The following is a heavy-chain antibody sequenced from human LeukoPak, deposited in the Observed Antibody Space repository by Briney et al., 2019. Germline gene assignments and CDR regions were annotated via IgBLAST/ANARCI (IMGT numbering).Heavy chain of an antibody. J-gene: IGHJ3*02. CDR2: IYYSGRT. CDR3: ARSRFDAFDI. CDR1: GYSISSSNW. V-gene: IGHV4-28*06. D-gene: IGHD3-10*01. Sequence: SATLSLTCAVSGYSISSSNWWGWIRQPPGKGLEWIGYIYYSGRTNYNPSLKSRVTMSVDTSKNQFSLKLSSVTALDTAVYYCARSRFDAFDIWGQGTMVTVSS.